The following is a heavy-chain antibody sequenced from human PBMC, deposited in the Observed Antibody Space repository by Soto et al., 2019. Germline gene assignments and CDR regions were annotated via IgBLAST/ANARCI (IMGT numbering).Heavy chain of an antibody. J-gene: IGHJ3*02. D-gene: IGHD4-17*01. CDR1: GFTFSRNS. Sequence: EVQLVESGGGSVQPGGSLRLSCAASGFTFSRNSMNWVRQAPGKGLEWVSYISSSSSSVYYADSVKARFTISRDNXXNSLFLKMNSLRVEDTAVYYCVRYDYDNDGGAFDIWGQGTMVTVSS. CDR2: ISSSSSSV. V-gene: IGHV3-48*01. CDR3: VRYDYDNDGGAFDI.